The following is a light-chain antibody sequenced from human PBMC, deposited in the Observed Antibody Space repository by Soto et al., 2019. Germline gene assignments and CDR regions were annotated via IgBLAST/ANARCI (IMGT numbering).Light chain of an antibody. CDR2: AAS. CDR1: QSISTY. V-gene: IGKV1-39*01. CDR3: QQSYSTPRT. J-gene: IGKJ1*01. Sequence: DIQMPQSPSSLSASVGDRVPITCRASQSISTYLNWYHQKPGKAPKVLISAASNLQSEVPSRFSGSGSGTDFTLTISSLQPEDFGTYYCQQSYSTPRTFGQGTKVEIK.